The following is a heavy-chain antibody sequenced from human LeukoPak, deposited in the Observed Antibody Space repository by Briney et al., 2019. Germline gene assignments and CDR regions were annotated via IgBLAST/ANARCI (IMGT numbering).Heavy chain of an antibody. CDR1: GFTFGDYA. J-gene: IGHJ4*02. CDR3: TRDDFWSGYYTIDC. Sequence: RSGRSLRLSCTVSGFTFGDYAMSWVRQAPGKGLEGVGFIRSKAYGGTTEYAASVKGRFTISRDDSKSIAYLQMNSLKTEDTAVYYCTRDDFWSGYYTIDCWGQGTLVTVSS. D-gene: IGHD3-3*01. CDR2: IRSKAYGGTT. V-gene: IGHV3-49*04.